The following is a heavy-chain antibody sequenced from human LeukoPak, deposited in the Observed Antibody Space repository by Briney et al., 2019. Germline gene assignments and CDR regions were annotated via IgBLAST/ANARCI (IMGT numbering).Heavy chain of an antibody. CDR1: GYTFTSYG. D-gene: IGHD3-3*01. Sequence: ASVKVSCKASGYTFTSYGISWVRQAPGQGLEWMGWISAYNGNTNYAQKLQGRVTMTTDTSTSTAYMELRSLRSDDTAVYYCASISEVWSGYYTVHHDYWGQGTLVTVSS. CDR2: ISAYNGNT. J-gene: IGHJ4*02. CDR3: ASISEVWSGYYTVHHDY. V-gene: IGHV1-18*01.